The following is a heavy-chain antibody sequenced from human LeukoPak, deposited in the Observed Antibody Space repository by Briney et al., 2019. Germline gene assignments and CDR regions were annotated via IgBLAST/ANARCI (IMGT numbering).Heavy chain of an antibody. CDR1: GFMFSSYG. D-gene: IGHD3-22*01. Sequence: GGSLRLSCAASGFMFSSYGMHWVRQAPGKGLEWVSVIYSGGSTYYADSVKGRFTISRDNSKNTLYLQMNSLRAEDTAVYYCARPFNKYDSSGYPLHWGQGTLVTVSS. J-gene: IGHJ4*02. CDR3: ARPFNKYDSSGYPLH. CDR2: IYSGGST. V-gene: IGHV3-NL1*01.